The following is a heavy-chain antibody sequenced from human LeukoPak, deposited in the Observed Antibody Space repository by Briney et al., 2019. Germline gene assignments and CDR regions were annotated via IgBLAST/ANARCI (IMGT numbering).Heavy chain of an antibody. Sequence: ASVKVSCKASGYTFTSYDINWVRQATGQGLEWMGWMNPNSGNTGYAQKFQGRVTITRNTSISTAYMELSSLRSEDTAVYYCARDSGYSYGPYYFDYWGQGTLVTVSS. J-gene: IGHJ4*02. CDR1: GYTFTSYD. CDR2: MNPNSGNT. V-gene: IGHV1-8*03. CDR3: ARDSGYSYGPYYFDY. D-gene: IGHD5-18*01.